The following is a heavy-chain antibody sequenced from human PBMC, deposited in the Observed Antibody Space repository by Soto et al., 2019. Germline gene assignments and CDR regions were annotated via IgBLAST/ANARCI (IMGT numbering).Heavy chain of an antibody. J-gene: IGHJ6*02. Sequence: GASVKVSCKASGYTFTSYDINWVRQATGQGLECMGWMNPNSGNTGYAQKFQGRVTMTRNTSISTAYMELSSLRSEDTAVYYCARLTAYYDILTGYYKKYYYYGMDVWGQGTTVTVSS. D-gene: IGHD3-9*01. CDR1: GYTFTSYD. V-gene: IGHV1-8*01. CDR3: ARLTAYYDILTGYYKKYYYYGMDV. CDR2: MNPNSGNT.